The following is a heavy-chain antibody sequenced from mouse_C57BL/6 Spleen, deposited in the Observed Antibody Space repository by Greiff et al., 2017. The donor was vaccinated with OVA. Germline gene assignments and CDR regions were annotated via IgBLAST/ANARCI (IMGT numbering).Heavy chain of an antibody. V-gene: IGHV1-76*01. Sequence: LQESGAELVRPGASVKLSCKASGYTFTDYYINWVKQRPGQGLEWIARIYPGSGNTYYNEKFKGKATLTAEKSSSTAYMQLSSLTSEDSAVYFCARGGGSSYGFAYWGQGTLVTVSA. CDR1: GYTFTDYY. D-gene: IGHD1-1*01. CDR2: IYPGSGNT. J-gene: IGHJ3*01. CDR3: ARGGGSSYGFAY.